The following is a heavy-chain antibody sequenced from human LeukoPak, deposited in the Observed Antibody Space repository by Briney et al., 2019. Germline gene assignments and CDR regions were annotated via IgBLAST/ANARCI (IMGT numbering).Heavy chain of an antibody. V-gene: IGHV4-39*01. Sequence: PSETLSLTCTLSGGSLSSTTYFWSWIRQPPGKGLEWIASINYSGSTYYNPSLKSRFTISVDTSENQFSLKLSSVSAADTAVDYCARYVVYGAGKYYFDYWGQGTLVTVSS. CDR3: ARYVVYGAGKYYFDY. D-gene: IGHD3-10*01. J-gene: IGHJ4*02. CDR1: GGSLSSTTYF. CDR2: INYSGST.